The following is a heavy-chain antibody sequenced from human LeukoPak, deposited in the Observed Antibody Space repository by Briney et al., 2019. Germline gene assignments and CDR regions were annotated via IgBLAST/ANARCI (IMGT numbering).Heavy chain of an antibody. CDR3: ALAGIAAAGNPPYFDY. V-gene: IGHV2-5*02. J-gene: IGHJ4*02. Sequence: SGPTLVNPTRTLTLTCTFSGFSLSTSGVGVGWIRQPPGKALEWLALIYWDDDKRYSPSLKSRLTITKDTSKNQVVLTMTNMDPVDTATYYCALAGIAAAGNPPYFDYWGQGTLVTVSS. CDR2: IYWDDDK. CDR1: GFSLSTSGVG. D-gene: IGHD6-13*01.